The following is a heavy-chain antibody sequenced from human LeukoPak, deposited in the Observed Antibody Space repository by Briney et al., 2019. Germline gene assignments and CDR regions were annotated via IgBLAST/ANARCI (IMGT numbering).Heavy chain of an antibody. CDR1: GFTFSSYA. CDR2: ISGSGKTT. V-gene: IGHV3-23*01. J-gene: IGHJ4*02. Sequence: GGSLGLSCAASGFTFSSYAMSWVRQAPGKGLEWVSTISGSGKTTYYADSVKGRFTISRDNSRNTLYLQMNSLRAEDTAVYYCVKSRSSSSSHFDYWGQGTLVTVSS. CDR3: VKSRSSSSSHFDY. D-gene: IGHD2-2*01.